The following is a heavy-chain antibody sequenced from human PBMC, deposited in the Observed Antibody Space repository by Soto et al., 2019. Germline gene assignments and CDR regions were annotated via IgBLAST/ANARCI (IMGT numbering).Heavy chain of an antibody. CDR2: INHSGST. D-gene: IGHD3-10*01. CDR1: GGSFSGYY. J-gene: IGHJ2*01. V-gene: IGHV4-34*01. CDR3: ARSSITMVRGGPPRKYFDL. Sequence: SETLSLTCAVYGGSFSGYYWSWIRQPPGKGLEWIGEINHSGSTNYNPSLKSRVTISVDTSKNQFSLKLSSVTAADTAVYYCARSSITMVRGGPPRKYFDLWGRGTLVTVSS.